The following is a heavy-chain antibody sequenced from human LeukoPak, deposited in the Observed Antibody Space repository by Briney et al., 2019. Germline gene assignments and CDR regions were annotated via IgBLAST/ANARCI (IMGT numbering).Heavy chain of an antibody. V-gene: IGHV4-34*01. CDR1: GGSFSGYY. J-gene: IGHJ4*02. D-gene: IGHD3-10*01. Sequence: SETLSLTRAVYGGSFSGYYWSWIRQPPGKGLEWIGEINHSGSTNYNPSLKSRVTISVDTSKNQFSLKLSSVTAADTAVYYCARHLGGDYYGSGSYYFDYWGQGTLVTVSS. CDR2: INHSGST. CDR3: ARHLGGDYYGSGSYYFDY.